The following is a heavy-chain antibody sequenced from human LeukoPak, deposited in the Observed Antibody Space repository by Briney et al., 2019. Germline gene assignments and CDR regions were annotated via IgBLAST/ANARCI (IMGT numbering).Heavy chain of an antibody. CDR2: INPNSGGT. CDR3: ARNPVVAVAGPFEGWGYYYYMDV. Sequence: ASVKVSCKASGYTFTGYYMHWVRQAPGQGLEWMGWINPNSGGTNYAQKFQGRVTMTRDTSISTAYMELSRLRSDDTAVYYCARNPVVAVAGPFEGWGYYYYMDVWGKGTTVTISS. J-gene: IGHJ6*03. D-gene: IGHD6-19*01. CDR1: GYTFTGYY. V-gene: IGHV1-2*02.